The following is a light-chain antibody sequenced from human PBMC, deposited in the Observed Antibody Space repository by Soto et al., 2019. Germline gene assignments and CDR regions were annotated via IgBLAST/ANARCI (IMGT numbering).Light chain of an antibody. CDR3: QQYNNYWT. V-gene: IGKV1-5*01. J-gene: IGKJ1*01. Sequence: DIQMTQSPSTLSASVGDSVTITCRASQNIRNWLAWYQQKPGKAPNPLIYDASSLESGVPSRFSGSGSGTEFTLTISSLQPDDFATYHCQQYNNYWTFGQGTKVDI. CDR1: QNIRNW. CDR2: DAS.